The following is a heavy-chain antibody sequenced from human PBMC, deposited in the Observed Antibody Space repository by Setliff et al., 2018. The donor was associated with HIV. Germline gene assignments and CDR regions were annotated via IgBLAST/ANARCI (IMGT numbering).Heavy chain of an antibody. Sequence: PSETLSLTCSVSGDSISNSSSYWGWIRQPPGKELEWIGSIHFSGTTYYNPSLKSRVTISVDTSKNQFFLKLTSVTAADTALSYCARSPDYWGQGTQGT. CDR1: GDSISNSSSY. CDR3: ARSPDY. J-gene: IGHJ4*02. CDR2: IHFSGTT. V-gene: IGHV4-39*07.